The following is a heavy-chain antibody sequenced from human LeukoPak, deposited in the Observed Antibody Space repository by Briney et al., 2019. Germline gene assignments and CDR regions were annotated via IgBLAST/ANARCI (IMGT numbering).Heavy chain of an antibody. CDR1: GFTFSSYA. CDR3: ATLSKIAAAGIFIPVSGPHPFDY. Sequence: PGGSLRLSCAASGFTFSSYAMSWVRQAPGKGLEWVSAISGSGGSTYYADSVKGRFTISRDNSKNTLYLQMNSLRAEDTAVYYCATLSKIAAAGIFIPVSGPHPFDYWGQGTLVTVSS. V-gene: IGHV3-23*01. D-gene: IGHD6-13*01. CDR2: ISGSGGST. J-gene: IGHJ4*02.